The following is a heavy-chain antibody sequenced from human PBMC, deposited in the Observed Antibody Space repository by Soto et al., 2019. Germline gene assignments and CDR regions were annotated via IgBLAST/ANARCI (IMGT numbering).Heavy chain of an antibody. D-gene: IGHD2-15*01. Sequence: QITLKESGPTLVKPTQTLTLTCNVSGVSLSTGGVGVGWIRQPPGKALEWLALIYWDDDQRSSPSLKSRLTITTDTSKNQVVLTMNNMAPEDTATYYCAHMRAAKFDYWGQGTLVTVSS. CDR2: IYWDDDQ. CDR1: GVSLSTGGVG. J-gene: IGHJ4*02. CDR3: AHMRAAKFDY. V-gene: IGHV2-5*02.